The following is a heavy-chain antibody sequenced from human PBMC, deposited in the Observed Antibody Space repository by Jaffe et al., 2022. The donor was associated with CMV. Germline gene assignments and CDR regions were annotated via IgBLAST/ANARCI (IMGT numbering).Heavy chain of an antibody. CDR1: GFTFSSYE. J-gene: IGHJ4*02. CDR3: ARVGGWMGDFDY. D-gene: IGHD1-26*01. Sequence: EVQLVESGGGLVQPGGSLRLSCAASGFTFSSYEMNWVRQAPGKGLEWVSYISSSGSTIYYADSVKGRFTISRDNAKNSLYLQMNSLRAEDTAVYYCARVGGWMGDFDYWGQGTLVTVSS. V-gene: IGHV3-48*03. CDR2: ISSSGSTI.